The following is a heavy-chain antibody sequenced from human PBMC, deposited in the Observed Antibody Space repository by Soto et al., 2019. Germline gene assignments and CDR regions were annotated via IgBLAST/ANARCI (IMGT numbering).Heavy chain of an antibody. J-gene: IGHJ5*02. Sequence: GAPVQGSCKASGGTCSSYAISWGRQDTGRGLEWRGGIIPIVGTSKYAQKFQARVTITADESTSTAYMELRSLTSEDTAVYYCARAGGASRSYHWFGPWSKGTRGTSPQ. D-gene: IGHD3-10*01. CDR1: GGTCSSYA. CDR3: ARAGGASRSYHWFGP. CDR2: IIPIVGTS. V-gene: IGHV1-69*13.